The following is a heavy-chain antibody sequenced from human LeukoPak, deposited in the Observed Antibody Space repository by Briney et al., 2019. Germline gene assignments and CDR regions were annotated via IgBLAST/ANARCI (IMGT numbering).Heavy chain of an antibody. Sequence: SETLSLTCAVYGGSFSGYYWSWIRQPPGKGLEWIGEINHSGSTNYNPSLKSRVTISVDTSKNQFSLKLSSVTAADTAVYYCARGHCSGGSCYFDYWGRGTLVTVSS. CDR1: GGSFSGYY. D-gene: IGHD2-15*01. J-gene: IGHJ4*02. CDR3: ARGHCSGGSCYFDY. V-gene: IGHV4-34*01. CDR2: INHSGST.